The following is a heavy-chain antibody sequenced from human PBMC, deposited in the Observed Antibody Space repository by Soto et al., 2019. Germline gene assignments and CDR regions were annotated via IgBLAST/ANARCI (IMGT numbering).Heavy chain of an antibody. CDR2: IGGSGGSI. CDR1: GFTFSTFS. CDR3: ARDLAWAFDS. Sequence: LRLSCAASGFTFSTFSMNWVRQAPGKGLEWLSYIGGSGGSISYADSVKGRFTISRDNGKNTLYLQMSSLRDEDTAVYYCARDLAWAFDSWGQGALVTVSS. D-gene: IGHD1-26*01. V-gene: IGHV3-48*02. J-gene: IGHJ4*02.